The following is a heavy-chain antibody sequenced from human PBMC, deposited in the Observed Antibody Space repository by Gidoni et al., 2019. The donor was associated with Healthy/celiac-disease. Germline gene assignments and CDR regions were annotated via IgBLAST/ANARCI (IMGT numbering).Heavy chain of an antibody. CDR2: IIPIFGTA. J-gene: IGHJ6*02. V-gene: IGHV1-69*01. CDR3: AAIAARPPTPGYYYYGMDV. D-gene: IGHD6-6*01. Sequence: QVQLVQSVAEVKKPGSSVKVPCKASGGTFSSYAISWVRQAPGQGLEWMGGIIPIFGTANYAQKCQGRVTITADESTSTAYMELSSLRSEDTAVYYCAAIAARPPTPGYYYYGMDVWGQGTTVTVSS. CDR1: GGTFSSYA.